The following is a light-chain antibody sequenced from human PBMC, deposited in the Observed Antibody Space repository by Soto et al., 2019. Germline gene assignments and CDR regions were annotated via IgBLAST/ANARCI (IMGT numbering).Light chain of an antibody. V-gene: IGLV1-51*01. CDR3: GTWDSTLSAGV. CDR1: RSNIENNF. Sequence: QSVLTQPPSVSAAPGQTVTISCSGSRSNIENNFVSWYQQVPGTAPKLLIFDNNQRPSEIPVRFSGSKSGTSATLGITGLQTGDEAEYYCGTWDSTLSAGVFGGGTQLTVL. CDR2: DNN. J-gene: IGLJ2*01.